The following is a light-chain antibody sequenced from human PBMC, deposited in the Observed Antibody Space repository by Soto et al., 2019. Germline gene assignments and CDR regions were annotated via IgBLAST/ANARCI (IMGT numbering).Light chain of an antibody. CDR1: QSLSRY. Sequence: EIVLTQSPATLSLSPGERATLSCRASQSLSRYLAWYQQKPGQAPSLLIYDASNRAAGIPARFSGSGSGTDFTLTISSLEPEDFAIYYCQHYGRSLTWTFGQGTKVEIK. J-gene: IGKJ1*01. CDR3: QHYGRSLTWT. V-gene: IGKV3-11*01. CDR2: DAS.